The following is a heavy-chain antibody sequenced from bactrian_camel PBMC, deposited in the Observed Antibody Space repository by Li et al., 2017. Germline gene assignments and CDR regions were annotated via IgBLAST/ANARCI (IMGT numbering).Heavy chain of an antibody. J-gene: IGHJ6*01. Sequence: VQLVESGGGLVQPGGSLRLSCAASGLTFSSHAMSWVRQAPGKGLEWVSSIYRDGSKVYYRDSVKARFTVSRDVAKNTVYLQMDSLKSDDSALYYCAADFITARGLPADCLPGRNEFGYWGQGTQVTVS. CDR1: GLTFSSHA. CDR2: IYRDGSKV. V-gene: IGHV3-2*01. CDR3: AADFITARGLPADCLPGRNEFGY.